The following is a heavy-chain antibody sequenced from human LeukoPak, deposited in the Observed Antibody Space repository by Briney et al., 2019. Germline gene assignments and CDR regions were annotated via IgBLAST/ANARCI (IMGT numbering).Heavy chain of an antibody. Sequence: GGSLRLSCAASGFTFSSYTMNWVRQAPGKGLEGVSYISSGSTSIYYADSVKGRFTISRDNAKNSLYLQMDSLRDEDTAVYYCVRDHNYYFGYWGQGILVTVSA. V-gene: IGHV3-48*02. CDR3: VRDHNYYFGY. CDR2: ISSGSTSI. J-gene: IGHJ4*02. CDR1: GFTFSSYT.